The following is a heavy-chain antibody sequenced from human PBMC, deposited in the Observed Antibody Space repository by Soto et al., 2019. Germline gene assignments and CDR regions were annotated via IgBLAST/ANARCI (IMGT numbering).Heavy chain of an antibody. J-gene: IGHJ4*02. CDR3: PTDTLFGAVIRPFAC. CDR1: GYTLTDFS. V-gene: IGHV1-24*01. Sequence: QVQLVQSGAEVRKPGASVKVSCKVSGYTLTDFSMHWVRQAPGKGLEWMGTFDPEDGETPYAQKLQGRVTMTEDTSTDPADMELRGLASEDTAFYYCPTDTLFGAVIRPFACWGKGTLFPVSS. CDR2: FDPEDGET. D-gene: IGHD3-3*01.